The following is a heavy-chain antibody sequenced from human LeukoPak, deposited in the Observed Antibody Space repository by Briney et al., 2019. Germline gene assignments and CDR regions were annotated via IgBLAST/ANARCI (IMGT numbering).Heavy chain of an antibody. Sequence: PSETLSLTRTVSGGSISSYYWSWIRQPPGKGLEWIGYIYYSGSTNYNPSLKSRVTISVDTSKNQFSLKLSSVTAADTAVYYCARSRDLYSYGFVPWFDPWGQGTLVTVSS. CDR3: ARSRDLYSYGFVPWFDP. CDR1: GGSISSYY. J-gene: IGHJ5*02. CDR2: IYYSGST. D-gene: IGHD5-18*01. V-gene: IGHV4-59*01.